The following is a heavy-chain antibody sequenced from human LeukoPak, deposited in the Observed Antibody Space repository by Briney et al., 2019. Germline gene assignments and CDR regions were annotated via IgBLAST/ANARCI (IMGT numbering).Heavy chain of an antibody. J-gene: IGHJ4*02. CDR3: ARGRYCSGGSCRTGVITTRGDY. Sequence: ASVKVSCKASGGTFSSYAISWVRQAPGQGLEWMGWMNPNSGNTGYAQKFQGRVTMTRNTSISTAYMELSSLRSEDTAVYYCARGRYCSGGSCRTGVITTRGDYWGQGTLVTVSS. CDR1: GGTFSSYA. D-gene: IGHD2-15*01. CDR2: MNPNSGNT. V-gene: IGHV1-8*02.